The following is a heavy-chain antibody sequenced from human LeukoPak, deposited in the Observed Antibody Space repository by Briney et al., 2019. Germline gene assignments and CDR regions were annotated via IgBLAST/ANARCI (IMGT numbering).Heavy chain of an antibody. CDR3: ARDSGTTGEVKFDP. Sequence: SETLSLTCTVSGGSISSYYWSWIRQPPGKGLEWIGYIYYSGSTNYNPSLKSRVTVSVDTSKNQFSLKLSSVTAADTAVYYCARDSGTTGEVKFDPWGQGTLVTVSS. D-gene: IGHD3-10*01. CDR2: IYYSGST. J-gene: IGHJ5*02. V-gene: IGHV4-59*01. CDR1: GGSISSYY.